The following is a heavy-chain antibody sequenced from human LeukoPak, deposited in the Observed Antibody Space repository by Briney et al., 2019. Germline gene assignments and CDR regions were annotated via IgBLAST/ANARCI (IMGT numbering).Heavy chain of an antibody. Sequence: ASVKVSCKASGYTFTSYGISWVRQAPGQGLEWMGWISAYNGNTNYAQKLQGRVTMTTDTSTSTAYMELRSLRSDDTAVHYCASVRGYSSGWYSGGYYYGMDVWGKGTTVTVSS. V-gene: IGHV1-18*04. CDR2: ISAYNGNT. CDR1: GYTFTSYG. CDR3: ASVRGYSSGWYSGGYYYGMDV. J-gene: IGHJ6*04. D-gene: IGHD6-19*01.